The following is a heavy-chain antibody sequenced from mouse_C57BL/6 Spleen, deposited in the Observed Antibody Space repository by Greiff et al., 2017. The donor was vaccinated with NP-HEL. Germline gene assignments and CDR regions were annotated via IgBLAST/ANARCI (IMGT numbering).Heavy chain of an antibody. V-gene: IGHV1-72*01. CDR3: ARDRVGNYDWYFDV. CDR2: IDPNSGGT. D-gene: IGHD2-1*01. J-gene: IGHJ1*03. Sequence: QVQLQQPGAELVKPGASVKLSCKASGYTFTSYWMHWVKQRPGRGLEWIGRIDPNSGGTKYNEKFKSKATLTVDKPSSTAYMQRSSLTSEASAVYYCARDRVGNYDWYFDVWGTGTTVTVSS. CDR1: GYTFTSYW.